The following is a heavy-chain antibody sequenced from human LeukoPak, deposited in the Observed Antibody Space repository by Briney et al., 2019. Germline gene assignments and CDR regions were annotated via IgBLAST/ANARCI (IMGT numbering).Heavy chain of an antibody. D-gene: IGHD3-10*01. Sequence: ETGGSLRLSCAASGFTFSSYWMSWVRQAPGKGLEWVANIKQDGSEKYYVDSVKGRFTISRDNAKNSLYLQMNSLRAEDTAVYYCARERELLWFGELLNWFDPWGQGTLVTVSS. V-gene: IGHV3-7*01. CDR2: IKQDGSEK. J-gene: IGHJ5*02. CDR1: GFTFSSYW. CDR3: ARERELLWFGELLNWFDP.